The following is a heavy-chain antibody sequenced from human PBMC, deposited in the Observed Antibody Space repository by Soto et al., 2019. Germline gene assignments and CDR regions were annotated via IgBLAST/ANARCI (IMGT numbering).Heavy chain of an antibody. Sequence: QVQLVQSGAEVKKPGSSVKVSCKASGGTFSSYAISWVRQAPGQGFEWMGGIIPIFGTANYAQKFQGRVTITADKSTSTAYMELSSLRSEDTAVYYCARGSYYGSGSFSPAEYFQHWGQGTLVTVSS. CDR1: GGTFSSYA. V-gene: IGHV1-69*06. D-gene: IGHD3-10*01. CDR3: ARGSYYGSGSFSPAEYFQH. CDR2: IIPIFGTA. J-gene: IGHJ1*01.